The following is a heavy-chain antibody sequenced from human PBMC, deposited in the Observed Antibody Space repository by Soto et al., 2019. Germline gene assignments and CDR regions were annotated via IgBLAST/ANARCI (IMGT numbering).Heavy chain of an antibody. CDR2: IYYSGST. CDR3: ARQAVRSTNCPFDGIWGPCPAWTGPPNMDV. D-gene: IGHD2-2*01. Sequence: SSETLSLTCSVSGDSISSYWWTWIRQPPGKGLEWIGYIYYSGSTHYNPSLKSRVTISVDTSKNKFSLKLRSVTAADTAVYYCARQAVRSTNCPFDGIWGPCPAWTGPPNMDVWGKGTTVTVSS. J-gene: IGHJ6*03. V-gene: IGHV4-59*08. CDR1: GDSISSYW.